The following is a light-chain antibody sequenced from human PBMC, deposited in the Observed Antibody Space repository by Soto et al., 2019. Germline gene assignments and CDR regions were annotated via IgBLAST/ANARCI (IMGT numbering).Light chain of an antibody. J-gene: IGKJ1*01. Sequence: EIVLTQSPGTLSLSPGERATLSCRASQSVSSSYLAWYQQKPGQAPRLLIYGASSRATGIPDRFSGSGSGTDFTVTISRLEPEDFAVYYCQQYGSSLPSWTFGQGTKVEIK. CDR2: GAS. V-gene: IGKV3-20*01. CDR3: QQYGSSLPSWT. CDR1: QSVSSSY.